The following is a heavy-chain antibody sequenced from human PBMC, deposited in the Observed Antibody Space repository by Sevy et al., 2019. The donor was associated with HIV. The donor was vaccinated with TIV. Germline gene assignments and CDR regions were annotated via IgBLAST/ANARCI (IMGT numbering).Heavy chain of an antibody. CDR3: AKVRISTNYYYYGMDV. D-gene: IGHD1-1*01. CDR1: GFTFSSYA. J-gene: IGHJ6*02. CDR2: FSGSGGST. V-gene: IGHV3-23*01. Sequence: GGSLRLSCAASGFTFSSYAMSWVRQAPGKGLEWVSAFSGSGGSTYYTDSVKGRFTISRDNSKNTLYLQMNSLRAEDTAVYYCAKVRISTNYYYYGMDVWGQGTTVTVSS.